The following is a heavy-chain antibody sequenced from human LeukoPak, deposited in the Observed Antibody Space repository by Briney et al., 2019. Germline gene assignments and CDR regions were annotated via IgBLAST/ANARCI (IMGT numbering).Heavy chain of an antibody. CDR1: GGSISSYY. CDR2: IYYSGST. Sequence: PSETLSLTCTVSGGSISSYYWSWIRQPPGKGLEWVGYIYYSGSTNYNPSLKSRVTISVDTSKNQFSLKLSSVTAADTAVYYCARARDGFYDYWGQGTLVTVSS. J-gene: IGHJ4*02. D-gene: IGHD5-24*01. CDR3: ARARDGFYDY. V-gene: IGHV4-59*01.